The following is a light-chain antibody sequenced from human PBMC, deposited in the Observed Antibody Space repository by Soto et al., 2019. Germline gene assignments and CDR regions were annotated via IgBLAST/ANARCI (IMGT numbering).Light chain of an antibody. Sequence: PSTLSAPVGDRVTITCRASQSVSIYLNWYQQKPGKAPNLLISAASSLHSGVPSRFSGSGSGTEFTLTISSLQSEDFGVYYCQQYNNWWTFGQGTKVDIK. V-gene: IGKV1-39*01. J-gene: IGKJ1*01. CDR1: QSVSIY. CDR2: AAS. CDR3: QQYNNWWT.